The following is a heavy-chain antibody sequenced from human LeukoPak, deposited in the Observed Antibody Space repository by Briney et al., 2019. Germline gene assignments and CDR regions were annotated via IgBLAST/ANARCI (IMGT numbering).Heavy chain of an antibody. Sequence: PSETLSLTCAVYGGSFSGYYWSWIRQPPGKGLEWIGEINHSGSTNYNPSPKSRVTISVDTSKNQFSLKLSSVTAADTAVYYCARGQKWGRSWFDPWGQGTLVTVSS. CDR3: ARGQKWGRSWFDP. CDR1: GGSFSGYY. J-gene: IGHJ5*02. D-gene: IGHD3-16*01. V-gene: IGHV4-34*01. CDR2: INHSGST.